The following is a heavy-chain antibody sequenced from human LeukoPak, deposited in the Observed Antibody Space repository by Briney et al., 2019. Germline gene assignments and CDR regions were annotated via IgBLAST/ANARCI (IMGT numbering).Heavy chain of an antibody. CDR2: IYHSGST. Sequence: SETLSLTCAVSGGSISSGGYSWGWIRQPPGKGLEWIGYIYHSGSTYYNPSLKSRVTISVDRSKNQFSLKLSSVTAADTAVYYCARVMGYGSGTTTSWYFDLWGRGTLVTVSS. J-gene: IGHJ2*01. V-gene: IGHV4-30-2*01. CDR1: GGSISSGGYS. CDR3: ARVMGYGSGTTTSWYFDL. D-gene: IGHD3-10*01.